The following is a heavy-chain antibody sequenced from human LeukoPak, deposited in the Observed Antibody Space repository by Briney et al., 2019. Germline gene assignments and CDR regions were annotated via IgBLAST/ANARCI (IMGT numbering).Heavy chain of an antibody. Sequence: GGSLRLSCAASGFTFSDYYMSWIRQAPGKGLEWVSYISSSGSTIYYADSLKGRFTISRDDSKNTLYLQMNSLRAEDTAVYYCARDRLGGYGSADSWGQGTLVTVSS. CDR3: ARDRLGGYGSADS. CDR1: GFTFSDYY. J-gene: IGHJ5*01. CDR2: ISSSGSTI. D-gene: IGHD3-16*01. V-gene: IGHV3-11*04.